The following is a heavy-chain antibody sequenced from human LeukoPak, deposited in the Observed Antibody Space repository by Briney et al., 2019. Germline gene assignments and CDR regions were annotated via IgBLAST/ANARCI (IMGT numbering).Heavy chain of an antibody. V-gene: IGHV3-23*01. CDR3: AKDAGACATPTCYNDS. CDR2: MIGRGETT. CDR1: GFAFTTFA. J-gene: IGHJ4*02. D-gene: IGHD2-2*02. Sequence: GGSLRLSCAASGFAFTTFAMTWVRQAPGKGLEWVSTMIGRGETTYYADSVQGRFTISRDNSKNTLYLQMNSLRPEDTAIYYCAKDAGACATPTCYNDSWGQGTLVTVPS.